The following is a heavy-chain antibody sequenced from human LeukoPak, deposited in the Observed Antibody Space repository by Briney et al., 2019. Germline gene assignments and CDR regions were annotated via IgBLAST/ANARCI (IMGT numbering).Heavy chain of an antibody. CDR1: GYTFTSYY. D-gene: IGHD3-9*01. V-gene: IGHV1-46*01. J-gene: IGHJ4*02. CDR3: ARDLGVTGSDY. Sequence: GASVKASCKASGYTFTSYYMHWVRQAPGQGLQWMGIINPSGGTTTYAQKFQGRVTMTRDTSTSTVYMELTSLRSEDTAVYYCARDLGVTGSDYWGQGTLVTVSS. CDR2: INPSGGTT.